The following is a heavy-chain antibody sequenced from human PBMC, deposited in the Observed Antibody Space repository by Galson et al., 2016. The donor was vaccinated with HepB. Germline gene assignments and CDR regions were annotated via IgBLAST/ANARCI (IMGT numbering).Heavy chain of an antibody. Sequence: QSGAEVKKPGESLMISCKGSGYNFATFWIGWVRQMPGKGLEWMGLIYPGDSDTRYSPSFQGPVTISADKSLNTAYLQWTSLKASDTATYYCARQGPVTTSSQPSDYWGQGTLVTVSS. CDR3: ARQGPVTTSSQPSDY. CDR1: GYNFATFW. D-gene: IGHD4-17*01. J-gene: IGHJ4*02. CDR2: IYPGDSDT. V-gene: IGHV5-51*01.